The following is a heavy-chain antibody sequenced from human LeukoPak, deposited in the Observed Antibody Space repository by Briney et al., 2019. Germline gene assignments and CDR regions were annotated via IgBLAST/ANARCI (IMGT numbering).Heavy chain of an antibody. D-gene: IGHD3-10*01. V-gene: IGHV3-23*01. CDR2: ISGSGGST. CDR3: AILTLGITMVRGAVDY. CDR1: GFTFSSYA. J-gene: IGHJ4*02. Sequence: GGSLRLSCAASGFTFSSYAMSWVRQAPGKGLEWVSAISGSGGSTYYADSVKGRFTISRDNSKNTLYLQMNSLRAEDTAVYYCAILTLGITMVRGAVDYWGQGTLVTVSS.